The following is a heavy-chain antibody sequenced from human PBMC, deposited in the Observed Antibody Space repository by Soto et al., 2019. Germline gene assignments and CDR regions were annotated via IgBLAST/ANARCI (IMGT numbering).Heavy chain of an antibody. CDR2: IWYDGSNK. CDR1: GFTFSSYG. CDR3: ARENYYGSGSLGY. Sequence: GGSLRLSCAASGFTFSSYGMHWVRQAPGKGLEWVAVIWYDGSNKYYADSVKGRFTISRDNSKNTLYLQMNSLRAEDTAVYYCARENYYGSGSLGYWGQGTLVTVSS. D-gene: IGHD3-10*01. V-gene: IGHV3-33*01. J-gene: IGHJ4*02.